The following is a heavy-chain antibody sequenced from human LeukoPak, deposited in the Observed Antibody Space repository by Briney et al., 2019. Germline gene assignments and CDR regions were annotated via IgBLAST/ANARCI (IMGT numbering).Heavy chain of an antibody. CDR2: IKQDGSEK. CDR1: GFTFSNYA. Sequence: GGSLRLSCAASGFTFSNYAMSWVRQAPGKGLEWVANIKQDGSEKYYVDSVKGRFTISRDNAKNSLYLQMNSLRAEDTAVYYCASRGYSYGALGYWGQGTLVTVSS. D-gene: IGHD5-18*01. J-gene: IGHJ4*02. CDR3: ASRGYSYGALGY. V-gene: IGHV3-7*01.